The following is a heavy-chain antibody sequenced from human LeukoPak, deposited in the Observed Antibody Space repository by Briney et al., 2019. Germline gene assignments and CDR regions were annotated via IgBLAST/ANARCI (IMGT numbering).Heavy chain of an antibody. Sequence: SEALSLTCTVSGGSISSSSYYWGWIRQPPGKGLEWIGSIYYSGSTYYNPSLKSRVTISVYTSKNQFSLKMSSVTAADTAVYYCARMLVPFLGWFDPWGQGTLVTVSS. CDR2: IYYSGST. CDR3: ARMLVPFLGWFDP. D-gene: IGHD6-13*01. V-gene: IGHV4-39*07. CDR1: GGSISSSSYY. J-gene: IGHJ5*02.